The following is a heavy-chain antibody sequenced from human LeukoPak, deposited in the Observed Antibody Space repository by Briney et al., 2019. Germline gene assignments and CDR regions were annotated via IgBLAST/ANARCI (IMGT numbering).Heavy chain of an antibody. D-gene: IGHD1-26*01. Sequence: PGGSLRLSCAASGFTFSSYSMNWVRQAPGKGLEWVSSLSSSSSYIDYADSVKGRFTISRDSSKNTLYLQMNSLRAEDTAIYYCARELREHGVFDIWGQGTMVTVSS. CDR1: GFTFSSYS. V-gene: IGHV3-21*01. CDR2: LSSSSSYI. J-gene: IGHJ3*02. CDR3: ARELREHGVFDI.